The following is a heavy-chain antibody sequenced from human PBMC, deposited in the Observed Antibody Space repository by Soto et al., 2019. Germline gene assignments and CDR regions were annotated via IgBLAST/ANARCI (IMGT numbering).Heavy chain of an antibody. J-gene: IGHJ6*02. CDR3: SGGDGVDPRGGGIDV. Sequence: QVQLVQSGAEVKKPGSSVKVSCKASGGTFSSYAISWVRQAPGQGLEWMGGIIPIFGTANYAQKFQGRVTITAGESTSKTYSELRSLLREETAVYYYSGGDGVDPRGGGIDVWGQGTTVTVSS. V-gene: IGHV1-69*01. CDR1: GGTFSSYA. D-gene: IGHD3-16*01. CDR2: IIPIFGTA.